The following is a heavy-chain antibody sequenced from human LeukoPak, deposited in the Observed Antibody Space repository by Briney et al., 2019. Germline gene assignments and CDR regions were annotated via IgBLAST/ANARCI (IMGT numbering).Heavy chain of an antibody. CDR1: GYTFTNYG. J-gene: IGHJ4*02. CDR3: ARDFGGPPYYLDY. Sequence: ASVKVSCKASGYTFTNYGITWVRQAPGQGLEWMGWISAYDGDTNYAQKLQDRVNMTTDTSTSTAYMELRSLRFDDTAVYYCARDFGGPPYYLDYWGQGTLVTVSS. CDR2: ISAYDGDT. D-gene: IGHD3-16*01. V-gene: IGHV1-18*01.